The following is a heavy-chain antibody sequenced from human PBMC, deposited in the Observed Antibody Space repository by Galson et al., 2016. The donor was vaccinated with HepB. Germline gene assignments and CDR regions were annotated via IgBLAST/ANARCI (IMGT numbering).Heavy chain of an antibody. Sequence: SLRLSCAGSGLTFSSVSLNWVRQAPGKGLEWISYISSSGSTIHYADSVKGRFTVSKDNAKNSVYLQMYSLGDGDTAVYYCAIISPYEGGFWGQGTLVIVSS. J-gene: IGHJ4*02. CDR1: GLTFSSVS. V-gene: IGHV3-48*02. D-gene: IGHD1-26*01. CDR3: AIISPYEGGF. CDR2: ISSSGSTI.